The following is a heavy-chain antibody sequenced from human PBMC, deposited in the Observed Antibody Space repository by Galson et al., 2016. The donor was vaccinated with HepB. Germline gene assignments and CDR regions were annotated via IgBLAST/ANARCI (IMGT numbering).Heavy chain of an antibody. V-gene: IGHV3-64D*06. J-gene: IGHJ1*01. CDR1: GFSFSDFA. CDR2: ISVNGDRT. CDR3: VKVEGFREPYRL. Sequence: SLRLSCAASGFSFSDFAFHWVRQAPGKGLEYVSTISVNGDRTIYADSVKDRFIVSRDNSKNTLYLQMSSLGAGDTAVYFCVKVEGFREPYRLWGQGTLVTVSS. D-gene: IGHD5-24*01.